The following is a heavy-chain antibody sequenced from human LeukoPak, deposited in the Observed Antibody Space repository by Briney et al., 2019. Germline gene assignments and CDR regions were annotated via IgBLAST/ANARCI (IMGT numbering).Heavy chain of an antibody. Sequence: GGSLRLSCAASGFTFTDYYMSWIRQAPGTGLECISYITVGGGVTYYADSVKGRFTVSRDSAKNSQSLHMDSLRVEDTAVYYCARGIGSSSILDFWGQGTLVTVSS. J-gene: IGHJ4*02. V-gene: IGHV3-11*01. CDR1: GFTFTDYY. CDR3: ARGIGSSSILDF. D-gene: IGHD6-6*01. CDR2: ITVGGGVT.